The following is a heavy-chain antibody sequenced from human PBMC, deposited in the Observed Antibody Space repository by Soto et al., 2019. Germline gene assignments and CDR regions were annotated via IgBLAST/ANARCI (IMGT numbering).Heavy chain of an antibody. CDR1: GGSISSSSYY. D-gene: IGHD3-10*01. CDR2: IYYSGST. Sequence: SETLSLTCTVSGGSISSSSYYWGWIRQPPGKGLEWIGSIYYSGSTYYNPSLKSRVTISVDTSKNQFSLKLSSVTAADTAVYYCARNYYGSGSYSDYWGQGTQVTVSS. J-gene: IGHJ4*02. V-gene: IGHV4-39*01. CDR3: ARNYYGSGSYSDY.